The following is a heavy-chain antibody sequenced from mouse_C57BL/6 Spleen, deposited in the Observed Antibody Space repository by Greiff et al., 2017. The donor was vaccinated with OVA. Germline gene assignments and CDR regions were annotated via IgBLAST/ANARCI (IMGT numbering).Heavy chain of an antibody. J-gene: IGHJ1*03. V-gene: IGHV1-64*01. CDR2: IHPNSGST. D-gene: IGHD2-10*02. CDR3: ARGYGNLSYWYFDV. CDR1: GYTFTSYW. Sequence: VQLQQPGAELVKPGASVKLSCKASGYTFTSYWMHWVKQRPGQGLEWIGMIHPNSGSTNYNEKFKNKATLTVDKSSSTAYMQLSSLTSEDSAVYYCARGYGNLSYWYFDVWGTGTTVTVSS.